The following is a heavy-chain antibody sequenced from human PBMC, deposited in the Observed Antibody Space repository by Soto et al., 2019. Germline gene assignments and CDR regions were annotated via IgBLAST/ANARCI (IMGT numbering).Heavy chain of an antibody. CDR3: AHRLGGSTWNDGYFDF. J-gene: IGHJ4*02. CDR1: GFSLTSRPVG. CDR2: IYWDDDK. V-gene: IGHV2-5*02. Sequence: SGPTLANPTQTLTLTCSFSGFSLTSRPVGVGWIRQPPGKALEWLGIIYWDDDKRYSPSLKSRLSLTKDTSGNLVVLSMADMDPVDTATYYCAHRLGGSTWNDGYFDFWGQGTLVTVSS. D-gene: IGHD1-26*01.